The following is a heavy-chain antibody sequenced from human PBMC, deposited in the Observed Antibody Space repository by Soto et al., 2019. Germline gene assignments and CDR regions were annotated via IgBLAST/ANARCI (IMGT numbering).Heavy chain of an antibody. CDR2: INPNSGGT. CDR3: ARDLGVGATAFDI. V-gene: IGHV1-2*04. J-gene: IGHJ3*02. D-gene: IGHD1-26*01. CDR1: GYTFTNHG. Sequence: ASVKVSCKASGYTFTNHGISWVRQAPGQGLEWMGWINPNSGGTNYAQKFQGWVTMTRDTSISTAYMELSRLRSDDTAVYYCARDLGVGATAFDIWGQGTMVTVSS.